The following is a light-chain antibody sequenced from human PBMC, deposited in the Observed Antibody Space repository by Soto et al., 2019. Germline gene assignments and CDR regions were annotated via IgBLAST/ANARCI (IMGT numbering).Light chain of an antibody. J-gene: IGLJ3*02. CDR3: AAWDDSLSGRV. V-gene: IGLV1-47*02. CDR2: VNN. CDR1: ISNIGRNS. Sequence: QTVVTQPPSASGAPGQRVIISCSGSISNIGRNSVYWYQQFPGTAPKLLIYVNNQRPSGVPDRFSGSKSGTSASLALSGLRSEDEADYYCAAWDDSLSGRVFGGRTKLTVL.